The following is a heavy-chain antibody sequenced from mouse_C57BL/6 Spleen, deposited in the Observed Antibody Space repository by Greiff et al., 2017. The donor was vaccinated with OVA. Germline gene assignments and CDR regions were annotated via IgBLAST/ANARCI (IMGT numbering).Heavy chain of an antibody. CDR1: GYSFTGYF. CDR2: INPYNGDS. V-gene: IGHV1-20*01. D-gene: IGHD2-1*01. J-gene: IGHJ3*01. CDR3: ARARHYYGNSPWLAY. Sequence: VQLQQSGPELVKPGDSVKISCKASGYSFTGYFMNWVMQSHGKSLEWIGRINPYNGDSFYNQKFKGKATLTVDKSSSTAHMELRSLTSEDSAVYYCARARHYYGNSPWLAYWGQGTLVTVSA.